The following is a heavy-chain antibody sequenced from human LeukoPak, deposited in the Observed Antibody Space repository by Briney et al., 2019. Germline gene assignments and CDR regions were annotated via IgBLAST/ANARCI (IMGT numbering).Heavy chain of an antibody. CDR2: INPSGDT. Sequence: PGGSLRLSCAASGFTFSPYDMHWVRQATGKCLEWVSSINPSGDTYYAGSVKGRFTISREDAKNSLYLQMNSLTPGDMAIYYCAREGGGWGAFAFDIWGQGTMVTVSS. D-gene: IGHD3-10*01. V-gene: IGHV3-13*01. J-gene: IGHJ3*02. CDR3: AREGGGWGAFAFDI. CDR1: GFTFSPYD.